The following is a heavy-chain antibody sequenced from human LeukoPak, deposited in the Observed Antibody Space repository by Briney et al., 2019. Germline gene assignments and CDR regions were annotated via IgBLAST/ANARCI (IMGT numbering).Heavy chain of an antibody. CDR1: GFTVSSNY. Sequence: GGSLRLSCAASGFTVSSNYMSWVRQAPGKGLEWVSVIYSGGSTYYADSVKGRFTISRDNSKNTLYLQMNSLRAEDTAVYYCARGLMVGSGSYRNDYWGQGTLVTVSS. V-gene: IGHV3-66*01. D-gene: IGHD3-10*01. J-gene: IGHJ4*02. CDR2: IYSGGST. CDR3: ARGLMVGSGSYRNDY.